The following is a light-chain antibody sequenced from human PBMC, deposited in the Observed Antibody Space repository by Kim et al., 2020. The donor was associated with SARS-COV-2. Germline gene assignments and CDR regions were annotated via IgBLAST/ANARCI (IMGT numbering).Light chain of an antibody. J-gene: IGKJ4*01. CDR1: QRFSNW. Sequence: GDKVTITCRASQRFSNWLAWYQQRPGEAPKLLIYAASSLHRGVPSRFSGSESGTDFTLTISSLQPEDFATYYCQQTNNFPLAFGGGTKVDIK. CDR3: QQTNNFPLA. V-gene: IGKV1-12*01. CDR2: AAS.